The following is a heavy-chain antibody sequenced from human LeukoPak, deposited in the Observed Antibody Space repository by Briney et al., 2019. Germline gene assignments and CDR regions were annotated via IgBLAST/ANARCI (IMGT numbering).Heavy chain of an antibody. Sequence: GGSLRLSCAASGFTFSSYWMSWVRQAPGKGLEWEANIKQDGSGKYYVDSVKGRFTISRDNAKNSLYLQMNSLRAEDTAVYYCARDIQYCSSTSCYNWFDPWGQGTLVTVSS. J-gene: IGHJ5*02. V-gene: IGHV3-7*01. CDR1: GFTFSSYW. CDR3: ARDIQYCSSTSCYNWFDP. CDR2: IKQDGSGK. D-gene: IGHD2-2*01.